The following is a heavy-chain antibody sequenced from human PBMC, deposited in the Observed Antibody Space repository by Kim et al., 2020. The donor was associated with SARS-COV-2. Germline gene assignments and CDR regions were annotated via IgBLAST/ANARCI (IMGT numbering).Heavy chain of an antibody. V-gene: IGHV3-23*01. CDR2: ISGSGGST. CDR1: GFTFSSYA. CDR3: AKDRLRWIQLWGGRNYFDY. J-gene: IGHJ4*02. D-gene: IGHD5-18*01. Sequence: GGSLRLSCAASGFTFSSYAMSWVRQAPGKGLEWVSAISGSGGSTYYAESVKGRFTISRDNSKNTLYLQMNSLRAEDTAVYYCAKDRLRWIQLWGGRNYFDYWGQGTLVTVSS.